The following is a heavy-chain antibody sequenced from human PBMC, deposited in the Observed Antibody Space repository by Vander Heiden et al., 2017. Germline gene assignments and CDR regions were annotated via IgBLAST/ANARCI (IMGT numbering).Heavy chain of an antibody. CDR1: GFTFSYYG. CDR2: IWYDGSNQ. CDR3: ARGIGGRALEY. J-gene: IGHJ4*02. D-gene: IGHD6-25*01. V-gene: IGHV3-33*01. Sequence: QVQLVESGGGVVQPGRSLRLSCEASGFTFSYYGMHWVRQAPGKGLEWVAVIWYDGSNQFYADSVKGRFTISRDNSKNTLYLEMNSLRSEDTGMYYCARGIGGRALEYWGQGTLVSV.